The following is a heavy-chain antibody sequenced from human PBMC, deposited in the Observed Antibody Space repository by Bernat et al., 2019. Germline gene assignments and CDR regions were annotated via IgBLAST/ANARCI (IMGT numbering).Heavy chain of an antibody. CDR3: ARDRSWPSSWFDS. CDR1: GFTFSSYA. CDR2: IWYDGSNS. Sequence: VQLLESGGGLVQPGGSLRLSCAASGFTFSSYAMSWVRQAPGKGLEWLSFIWYDGSNSYYADSVKGRFTVSRDNSKNTLYLQMNSLRAEDTAVYYCARDRSWPSSWFDSWGQGSLVTVSS. J-gene: IGHJ5*01. V-gene: IGHV3-33*08.